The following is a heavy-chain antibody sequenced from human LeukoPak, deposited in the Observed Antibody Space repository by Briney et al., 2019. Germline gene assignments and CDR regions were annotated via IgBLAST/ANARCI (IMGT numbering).Heavy chain of an antibody. Sequence: DSVKGRFTISRDNSKNTVFLHMSSLSVGDTAVYYCAKGEWIVGGTTTAYFENWGQGTLVSVSS. V-gene: IGHV3-33*06. J-gene: IGHJ4*02. D-gene: IGHD1-26*01. CDR3: AKGEWIVGGTTTAYFEN.